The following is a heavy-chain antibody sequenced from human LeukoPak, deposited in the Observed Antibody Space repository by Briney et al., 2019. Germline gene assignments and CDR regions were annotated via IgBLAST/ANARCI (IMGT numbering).Heavy chain of an antibody. Sequence: SETLSLTCTVSGDSISSSGSYWGWIRQPPGEGLEWIGSIYYSGSTYYNTSLKSRVTISVDTSKNQFSLKLSSVTAADTAVYYCARLATPSTMAARGRSWFESWGQGTLVTVSS. J-gene: IGHJ5*01. V-gene: IGHV4-39*07. D-gene: IGHD6-6*01. CDR2: IYYSGST. CDR1: GDSISSSGSY. CDR3: ARLATPSTMAARGRSWFES.